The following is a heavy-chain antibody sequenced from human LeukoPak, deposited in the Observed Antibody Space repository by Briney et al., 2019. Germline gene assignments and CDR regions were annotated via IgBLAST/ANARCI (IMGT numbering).Heavy chain of an antibody. CDR3: ARDGSGLYLYYYMDV. V-gene: IGHV3-21*06. D-gene: IGHD6-25*01. J-gene: IGHJ6*03. CDR1: GFTFTDYS. Sequence: GYLTLTCAPSGFTFTDYSMRWVRQAHGQGLEWVACISNVNTHTVYGDTVKSRFTISRDNAKNSLYLQMSYLTAEDTAAYYCARDGSGLYLYYYMDVWGKGTTVTVSS. CDR2: ISNVNTHT.